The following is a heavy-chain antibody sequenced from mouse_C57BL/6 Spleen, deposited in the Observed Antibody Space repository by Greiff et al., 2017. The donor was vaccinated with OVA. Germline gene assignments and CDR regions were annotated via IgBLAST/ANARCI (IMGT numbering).Heavy chain of an antibody. D-gene: IGHD2-1*01. CDR3: ARGGGNLPFAY. V-gene: IGHV1-69*01. CDR1: GYTFTSYW. J-gene: IGHJ3*01. CDR2: IDPSDSYT. Sequence: VKLQQPGAELVMPGASVKLSCKASGYTFTSYWMHWVKQRPGQGLEWIGEIDPSDSYTNYNQKFKGKSTLTVDKSSSTAYMQLSSLTSEDSAVYYCARGGGNLPFAYWGQGTLVTVSA.